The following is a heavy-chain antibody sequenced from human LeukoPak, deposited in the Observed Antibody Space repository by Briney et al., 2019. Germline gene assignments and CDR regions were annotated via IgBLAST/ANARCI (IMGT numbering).Heavy chain of an antibody. D-gene: IGHD3-9*01. CDR1: GFTFSSYA. V-gene: IGHV3-30-3*01. CDR2: ISYDGSNK. CDR3: ARELRYFDWLPHDDASDI. Sequence: PGGSLRLSCAASGFTFSSYAMHWVRQAPGKGLEWVAVISYDGSNKYYADSVKGRFTISRDNSKNTLYLQMNSLRAEDTAVYYCARELRYFDWLPHDDASDIWGQGTMVTVSS. J-gene: IGHJ3*02.